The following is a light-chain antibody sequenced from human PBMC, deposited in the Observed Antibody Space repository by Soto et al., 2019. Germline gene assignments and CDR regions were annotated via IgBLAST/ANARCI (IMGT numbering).Light chain of an antibody. CDR3: QSYDSSLSGSI. J-gene: IGLJ2*01. CDR1: ISNIGAGYD. Sequence: QSVLTQPPSVSGAPGQRVTISCTGSISNIGAGYDVHWYQQFTGTAPKVLIYGNNNRPSGVPDRFSGSKSDTSASLAITGLQPEDEADYYCQSYDSSLSGSIFGGGTKLTVL. CDR2: GNN. V-gene: IGLV1-40*01.